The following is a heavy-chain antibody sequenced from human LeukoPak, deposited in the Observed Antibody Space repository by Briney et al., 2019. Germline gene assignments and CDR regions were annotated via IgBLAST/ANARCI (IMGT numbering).Heavy chain of an antibody. D-gene: IGHD2-2*01. J-gene: IGHJ2*01. CDR1: GYSISSGYY. Sequence: PSETLSLTCAVSGYSISSGYYWGWIRQPPGKGLEWIGSIYHSGSTYYNPSLKSRVTISVDTSKNQFSLKLSSVTAADTAVYYCARRSVVVPAATYWYFDLWGRGILVTVSS. CDR3: ARRSVVVPAATYWYFDL. V-gene: IGHV4-38-2*01. CDR2: IYHSGST.